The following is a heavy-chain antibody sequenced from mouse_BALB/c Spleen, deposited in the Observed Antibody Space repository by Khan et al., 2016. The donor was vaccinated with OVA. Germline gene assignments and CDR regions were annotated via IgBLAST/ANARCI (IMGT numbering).Heavy chain of an antibody. CDR2: IYPFNDDT. CDR1: GYTFTSYV. V-gene: IGHV1S136*01. D-gene: IGHD2-4*01. Sequence: VQLQQPGPELVKPGASVKMSCKASGYTFTSYVMHWVKQKPGLGLEWIGYIYPFNDDTKYNEKFKGKATLTSDKSYSTAYMELSSLTSEDSAVYYCAPVGVDYVSCAYGDQGTLGTVSA. CDR3: APVGVDYVSCAY. J-gene: IGHJ3*01.